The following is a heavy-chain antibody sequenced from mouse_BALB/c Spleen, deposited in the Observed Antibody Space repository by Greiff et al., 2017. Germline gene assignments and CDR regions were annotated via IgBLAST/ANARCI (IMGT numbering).Heavy chain of an antibody. V-gene: IGHV5-6-4*01. J-gene: IGHJ2*01. Sequence: DVMLVESGGGLVKPGGSLKLSCAASGFTFSSYTMSWVRQTPEKRLEWVATISSGGSYTYYPDSVKGRFTISRDNAKNTLYLQMSSLKSEDTAMYYCTRDITTIPFDYWGQGTTLTVSS. CDR2: ISSGGSYT. D-gene: IGHD2-4*01. CDR1: GFTFSSYT. CDR3: TRDITTIPFDY.